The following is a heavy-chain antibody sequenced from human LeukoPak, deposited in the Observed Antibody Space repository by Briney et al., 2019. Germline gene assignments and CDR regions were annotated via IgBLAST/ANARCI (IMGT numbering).Heavy chain of an antibody. D-gene: IGHD2-2*01. CDR2: ISYDGSNK. Sequence: PGGSLRLSCAASGFTFSSYAMHWVRQAPGKGLEWVAVISYDGSNKYYADSVKGRFTISRDNSKNTLYLQMNSLRAEDTAVYYCARDWYCSSTSCFIYGMDVWGQGTTVTVSS. CDR1: GFTFSSYA. J-gene: IGHJ6*02. V-gene: IGHV3-30-3*01. CDR3: ARDWYCSSTSCFIYGMDV.